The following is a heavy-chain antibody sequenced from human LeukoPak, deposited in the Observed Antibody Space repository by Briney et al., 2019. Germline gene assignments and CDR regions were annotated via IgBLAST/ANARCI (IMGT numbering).Heavy chain of an antibody. D-gene: IGHD3-16*02. CDR3: ARDQVEPPIVAWFDP. CDR1: GGLISSGSYY. J-gene: IGHJ5*02. CDR2: MYTSGST. Sequence: SQTLSLTCTVSGGLISSGSYYWSWIRQPAGKGLEWIGRMYTSGSTNCNPSLKSRVTISVDTSKNQFSLKLSSVTAADTAVYYCARDQVEPPIVAWFDPWGQGTLVTVSS. V-gene: IGHV4-61*02.